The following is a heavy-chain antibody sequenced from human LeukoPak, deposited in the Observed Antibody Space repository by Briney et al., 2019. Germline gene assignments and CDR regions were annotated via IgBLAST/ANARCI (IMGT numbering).Heavy chain of an antibody. CDR3: AREKTLRRYCSGGSCYPTDYYYFGMDV. CDR2: IIPILGIA. V-gene: IGHV1-69*04. J-gene: IGHJ6*02. D-gene: IGHD2-15*01. Sequence: ASVKVSCKASGGTFSSYAISWVRQAPGQGLEWMGRIIPILGIANYAQKFQGRVTITADKSTSTAYMELSSLRSEDTAVYYCAREKTLRRYCSGGSCYPTDYYYFGMDVWGQGTTVTVSS. CDR1: GGTFSSYA.